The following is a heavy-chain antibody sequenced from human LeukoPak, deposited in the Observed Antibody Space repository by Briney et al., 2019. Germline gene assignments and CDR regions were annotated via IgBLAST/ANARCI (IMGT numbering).Heavy chain of an antibody. D-gene: IGHD3-10*01. V-gene: IGHV3-7*01. CDR2: INPHGTEK. CDR3: GRWGVNAGLDY. Sequence: GGSLTLPCVASGFIFGDNWMGWVRQAPGKGLEWVANINPHGTEKYYADSLEGRFSVSRDNAKNSVYLQMNSLRVEDAGFYYCGRWGVNAGLDYWGQGSLVTVSS. J-gene: IGHJ4*02. CDR1: GFIFGDNW.